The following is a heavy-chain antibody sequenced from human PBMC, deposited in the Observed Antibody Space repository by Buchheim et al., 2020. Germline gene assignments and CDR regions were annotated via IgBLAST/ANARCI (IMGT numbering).Heavy chain of an antibody. V-gene: IGHV3-30*02. Sequence: QVQLVESGGGVVQPGRSLRLSCAASGFTLSSYGMHWVRQAPGKGLEWVAFIRYDGSDKYYADSVKGRFTISIDTSKDTLYLQMNSLRAEDTAVYYCAKDLSSNWFDPWGQGTL. CDR3: AKDLSSNWFDP. J-gene: IGHJ5*02. CDR2: IRYDGSDK. CDR1: GFTLSSYG.